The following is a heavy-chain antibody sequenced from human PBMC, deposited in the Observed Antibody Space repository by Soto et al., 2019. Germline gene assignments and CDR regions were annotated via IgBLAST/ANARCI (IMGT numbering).Heavy chain of an antibody. CDR1: GGTFSTYA. V-gene: IGHV1-69*01. J-gene: IGHJ4*02. D-gene: IGHD6-19*01. CDR3: ARPKGSYSSGYYYFDY. CDR2: MIPLFGTA. Sequence: QVQLVQSGAEVKQPGSSVKVSCKTSGGTFSTYAIYWVRQAPAQGLEWMGEMIPLFGTADYGQKFQGRVTITADEYTSTASMELSSLRSEDTAVYYCARPKGSYSSGYYYFDYWGQGTLVTVSS.